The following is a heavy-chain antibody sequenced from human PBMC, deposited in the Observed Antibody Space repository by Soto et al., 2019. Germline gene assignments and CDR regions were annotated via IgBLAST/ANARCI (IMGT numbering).Heavy chain of an antibody. Sequence: QLHLVQSGAVVKKPGASVTVSCSASGYPVTAYYMHLVRQAPGRGLEWMGGINPSTGAAKYTQTFQGRVTMTRDPSTSTVFMELSGLTSEDTAVFYWARGGGVGVAGSAAFDMWGQGTLVTVSS. D-gene: IGHD3-3*01. J-gene: IGHJ3*02. CDR1: GYPVTAYY. CDR2: INPSTGAA. V-gene: IGHV1-2*02. CDR3: ARGGGVGVAGSAAFDM.